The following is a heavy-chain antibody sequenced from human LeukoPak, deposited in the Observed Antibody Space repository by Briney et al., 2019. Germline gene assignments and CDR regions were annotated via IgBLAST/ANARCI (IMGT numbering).Heavy chain of an antibody. D-gene: IGHD6-13*01. V-gene: IGHV3-74*01. CDR3: VRDGGSSWYALFDY. CDR1: GFTFSTYW. J-gene: IGHJ4*02. CDR2: INSDGSST. Sequence: GGSLILSCAASGFTFSTYWMSWVRQAPGKGLVWVSRINSDGSSTSYADSVKGRFTISRDNAKNTLYLQMNSLRAEDTAVYYCVRDGGSSWYALFDYWGQGTLVTVSS.